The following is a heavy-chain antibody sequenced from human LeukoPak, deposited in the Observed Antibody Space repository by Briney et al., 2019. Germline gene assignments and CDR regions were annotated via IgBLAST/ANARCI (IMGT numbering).Heavy chain of an antibody. CDR1: GFTFSSHG. CDR3: AKDFGGYSYGYEFYFDY. V-gene: IGHV3-30*18. Sequence: GRSLTLSCAASGFTFSSHGMHWVRQAPGKGLEWVAVISYDGSNKYYADSVKGRFTISRDNSKNTLYLQMNSLRAEDTAVYYCAKDFGGYSYGYEFYFDYWGQGTLVTVSS. CDR2: ISYDGSNK. J-gene: IGHJ4*02. D-gene: IGHD5-18*01.